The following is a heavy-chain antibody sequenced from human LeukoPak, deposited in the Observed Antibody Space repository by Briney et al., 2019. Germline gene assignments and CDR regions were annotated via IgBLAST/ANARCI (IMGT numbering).Heavy chain of an antibody. V-gene: IGHV4-59*01. J-gene: IGHJ6*03. CDR3: ARGRAYCSSTSCYAGYYYYMDV. D-gene: IGHD2-2*01. Sequence: SETLSLTCTVSGGSISSYYWSWIRQPPGKGLEWIGYIYYSGSTNYNPSLKSRVTIPVDTSKNQFSLKLSSVTAADTAVYYCARGRAYCSSTSCYAGYYYYMDVWGKGTTVTVSS. CDR1: GGSISSYY. CDR2: IYYSGST.